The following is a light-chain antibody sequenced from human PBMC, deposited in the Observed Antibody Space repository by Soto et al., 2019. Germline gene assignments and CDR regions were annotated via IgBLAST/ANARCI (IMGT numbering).Light chain of an antibody. J-gene: IGKJ1*01. CDR1: QCIGEW. V-gene: IGKV1-5*01. CDR2: DAS. Sequence: DIQMTQSPSTLSASVGDRVTITCRASQCIGEWLAWYQQKPGKAPKVLIYDASRLQSGVPSRFSGSGSGTEVILTISSLQPDDFGPYYCQDYSDDSWTFGQGTKV. CDR3: QDYSDDSWT.